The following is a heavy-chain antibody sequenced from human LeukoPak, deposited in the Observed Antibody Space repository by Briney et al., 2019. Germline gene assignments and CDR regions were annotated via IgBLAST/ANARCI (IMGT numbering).Heavy chain of an antibody. CDR2: ISSSSSTI. J-gene: IGHJ5*02. D-gene: IGHD3-3*01. V-gene: IGHV3-48*01. CDR3: ARDGGYDFWSGYFVTTNNWFDP. Sequence: GGSLRLSCAASGFTFSSYSMNWVRQAPGKGLEWVSYISSSSSTIYYADSVKGRFTISRDNAKNSLYLQMNSLRAEDTAVYYCARDGGYDFWSGYFVTTNNWFDPWGQGTLVTVSS. CDR1: GFTFSSYS.